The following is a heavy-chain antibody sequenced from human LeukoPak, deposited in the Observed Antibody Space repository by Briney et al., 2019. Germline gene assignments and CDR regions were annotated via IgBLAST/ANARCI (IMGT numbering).Heavy chain of an antibody. D-gene: IGHD3-22*01. CDR2: ISGSGGST. Sequence: PGGSLRLXCAASGFTFSSYAMSWVRQAPGKGLEWVSAISGSGGSTYYADSVKGRFTISRDNSKNTLYLQMNSLRAEDTAVYYCAKPGYYYDSSGYTSWGQGTLVTVSS. CDR3: AKPGYYYDSSGYTS. J-gene: IGHJ4*02. V-gene: IGHV3-23*01. CDR1: GFTFSSYA.